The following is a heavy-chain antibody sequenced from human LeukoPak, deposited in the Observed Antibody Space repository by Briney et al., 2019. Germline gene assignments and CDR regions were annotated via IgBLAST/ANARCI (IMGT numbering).Heavy chain of an antibody. V-gene: IGHV4-59*08. CDR2: IYYSGST. CDR3: ARGARGSYSY. D-gene: IGHD1-26*01. J-gene: IGHJ4*02. Sequence: SETLSLTCTVSGGSISSHYWSWIRQPPGKGLEWIGYIYYSGSTNYNPSLQSRVTISVDTSKNQFSLKLSSVTAADTAVYYCARGARGSYSYWGQGTLVTVSS. CDR1: GGSISSHY.